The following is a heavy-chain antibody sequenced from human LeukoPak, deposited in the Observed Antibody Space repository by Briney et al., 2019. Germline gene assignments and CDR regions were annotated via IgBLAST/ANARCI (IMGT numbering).Heavy chain of an antibody. Sequence: GGSLRLSCAASGFSVSTNYMSWVRQAPGKGLEWVSVIYSSGNTYYADSVKGRFTISRDNSKNTLYLQMNSLRAEDTAVYYCARGYGSSRDYWGQGILVTVSS. CDR1: GFSVSTNY. J-gene: IGHJ4*02. V-gene: IGHV3-53*01. CDR3: ARGYGSSRDY. CDR2: IYSSGNT. D-gene: IGHD6-6*01.